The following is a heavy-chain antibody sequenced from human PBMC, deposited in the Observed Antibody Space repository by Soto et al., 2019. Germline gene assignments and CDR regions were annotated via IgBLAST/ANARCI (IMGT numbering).Heavy chain of an antibody. CDR2: ITYDGSTR. D-gene: IGHD3-10*01. Sequence: PGGSLRLSCAASGLTFRRFGMHWVRQAPGKGLEGVAVITYDGSTRFDADSVKGRFTISSDNSKNTLYMQMNTLRPEDTAAYYCSKDLYGSETYTYYCGMDVWGQGTPVTVSS. J-gene: IGHJ6*02. CDR1: GLTFRRFG. CDR3: SKDLYGSETYTYYCGMDV. V-gene: IGHV3-30*18.